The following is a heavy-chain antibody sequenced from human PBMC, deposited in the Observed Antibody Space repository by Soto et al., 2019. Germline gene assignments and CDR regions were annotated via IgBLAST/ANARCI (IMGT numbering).Heavy chain of an antibody. CDR2: IRSKANNYAT. D-gene: IGHD2-21*02. CDR1: GFTFSGSA. J-gene: IGHJ2*01. V-gene: IGHV3-73*02. Sequence: EVQLVESGGGLVQPGGSLKLSCAASGFTFSGSAMHWVRQASGKGLEWVGRIRSKANNYATVYAASVKGRFTISRDDSKNTAHLQMNSLKTEDTAVYYCARHALQYCGGDCYLLPYFDLWDRGTLVTVSS. CDR3: ARHALQYCGGDCYLLPYFDL.